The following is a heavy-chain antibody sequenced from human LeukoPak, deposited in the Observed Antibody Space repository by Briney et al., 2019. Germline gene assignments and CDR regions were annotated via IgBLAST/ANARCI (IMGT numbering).Heavy chain of an antibody. CDR1: GFTVGSIH. CDR2: TYTGGNS. Sequence: GGSLRLSCAASGFTVGSIHMVWVRQAPGKGLEWVSVTYTGGNSYSADSVKGRFIISRDISKNTLYLQMNSLRAEDSALYYCARGGRGSAAVVAPRSFDIWGQGTMVTVSS. CDR3: ARGGRGSAAVVAPRSFDI. D-gene: IGHD3-22*01. V-gene: IGHV3-53*01. J-gene: IGHJ3*02.